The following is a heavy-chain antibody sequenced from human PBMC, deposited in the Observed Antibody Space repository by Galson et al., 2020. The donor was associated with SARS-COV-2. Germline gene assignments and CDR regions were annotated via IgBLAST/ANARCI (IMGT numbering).Heavy chain of an antibody. CDR3: AKNLETLSYFYGMDV. V-gene: IGHV3-11*06. D-gene: IGHD1-1*01. CDR1: GFTFNYYY. CDR2: ITTSDRT. J-gene: IGHJ6*02. Sequence: GESLKISCAASGFTFNYYYMTWIRQAPGKGLEWVAHITTSDRTNYADSVKGRFTISRDNAKHSLYLQMNGLRAEDTAVYDCAKNLETLSYFYGMDVWGQGTTVTVSS.